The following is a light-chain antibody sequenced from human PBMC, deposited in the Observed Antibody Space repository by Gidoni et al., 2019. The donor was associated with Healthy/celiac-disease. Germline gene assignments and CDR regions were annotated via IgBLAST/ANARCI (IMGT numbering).Light chain of an antibody. V-gene: IGKV4-1*01. CDR3: QQYYSTPPS. J-gene: IGKJ3*01. CDR2: GAS. Sequence: DLVMTPSPTSLAGSLGARATINCKCTKSVLYSSNNKNDLAWYQQKPGQPPKLLIYGASTRESGVPDRFSGSGSGTDFTLTISSLQAEDVAVYYCQQYYSTPPSCGPGTKVDIK. CDR1: KSVLYSSNNKND.